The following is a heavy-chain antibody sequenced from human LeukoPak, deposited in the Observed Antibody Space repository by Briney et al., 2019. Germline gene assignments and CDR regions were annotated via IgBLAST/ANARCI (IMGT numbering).Heavy chain of an antibody. J-gene: IGHJ4*02. CDR1: GFTFSSYA. Sequence: PGGSLRLSCAASGFTFSSYAMSWVRQAPGKGLEWVSAISGSGGSTYYADSVKGRFTISRDNSKNTLYLQMNSLRAEDTAVYYCAKVLGYCSSTSCENSAFDYWGQGTLVTVSS. V-gene: IGHV3-23*01. CDR3: AKVLGYCSSTSCENSAFDY. CDR2: ISGSGGST. D-gene: IGHD2-2*01.